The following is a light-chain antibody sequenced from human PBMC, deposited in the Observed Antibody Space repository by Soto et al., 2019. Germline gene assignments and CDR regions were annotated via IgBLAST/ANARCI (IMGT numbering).Light chain of an antibody. J-gene: IGKJ1*01. V-gene: IGKV1-5*01. Sequence: DIQLTQSPSTLSASVGDRVTISCRASQILSSWAWYQQRPGKAPKLLIFDASTLKSGVPSMFSGSGSGTDFTLTISSLQPDDFATYYCQQYNSFPCTFGQGTKVEIK. CDR1: QILSSW. CDR3: QQYNSFPCT. CDR2: DAS.